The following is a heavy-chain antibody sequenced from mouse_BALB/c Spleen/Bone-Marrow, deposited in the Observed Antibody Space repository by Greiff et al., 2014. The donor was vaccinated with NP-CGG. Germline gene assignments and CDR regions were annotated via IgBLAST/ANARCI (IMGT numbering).Heavy chain of an antibody. J-gene: IGHJ4*01. Sequence: EVQLQQSGGGLVQPGGSRKLSCAASGFTFSSLGMHWVRQAPEKGLEWVAYISSGSSTIYYADTMKGRFTISRDNPKNTLFLQMTSLRSEDTAMYYCTRSGTLGAMDYWGQGTSVTVSS. CDR1: GFTFSSLG. CDR3: TRSGTLGAMDY. D-gene: IGHD3-3*01. V-gene: IGHV5-17*02. CDR2: ISSGSSTI.